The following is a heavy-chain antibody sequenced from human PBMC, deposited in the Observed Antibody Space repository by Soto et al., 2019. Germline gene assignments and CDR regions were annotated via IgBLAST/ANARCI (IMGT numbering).Heavy chain of an antibody. J-gene: IGHJ3*02. V-gene: IGHV1-69*01. D-gene: IGHD2-15*01. CDR3: ARDASYCSGGRCYAGPDAFAI. CDR1: GGTFSSYA. CDR2: LIPIFGTA. Sequence: QVQLVQSGAEVKKPWSSVKVSCKASGGTFSSYAISWVRQAPGQGLEWMGGLIPIFGTANYAQKFQGRVTITADESTSTAYMELSSLRSEDTAVYYCARDASYCSGGRCYAGPDAFAIWGQWTMVTVSS.